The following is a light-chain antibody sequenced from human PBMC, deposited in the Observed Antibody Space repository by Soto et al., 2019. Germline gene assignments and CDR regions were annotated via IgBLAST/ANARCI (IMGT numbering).Light chain of an antibody. CDR1: RSINSN. Sequence: DIVMTQSPVTLSVSPGERITLSCRASRSINSNLAWYQQKPGQAPRLLFYGASVRATGIPDRFTGSGSGTDFTLTTTSLQSEDFAVYYCQQRSSWPRAFGQGTKVDIK. V-gene: IGKV3-15*01. CDR3: QQRSSWPRA. J-gene: IGKJ2*01. CDR2: GAS.